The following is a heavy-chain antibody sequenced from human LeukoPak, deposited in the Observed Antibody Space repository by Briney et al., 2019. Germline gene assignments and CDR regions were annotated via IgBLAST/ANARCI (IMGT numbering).Heavy chain of an antibody. Sequence: GGSLRLSCAASGFTFSSYEMNWVRQAPGKGLEWVSYISSSGSTIYYADSVKGRFTISRDNAKNSLYLQMNSLRAEDTAVYYCARDWGYYYGSGSYYGYWGQGTLVTVSS. CDR3: ARDWGYYYGSGSYYGY. J-gene: IGHJ4*02. CDR2: ISSSGSTI. V-gene: IGHV3-48*03. D-gene: IGHD3-10*01. CDR1: GFTFSSYE.